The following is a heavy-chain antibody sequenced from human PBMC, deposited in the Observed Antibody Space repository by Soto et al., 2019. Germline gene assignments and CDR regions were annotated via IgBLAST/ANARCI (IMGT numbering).Heavy chain of an antibody. J-gene: IGHJ4*02. Sequence: SQTLSLTCAISVYRVSSNSAAWNLISQSPSRGLEWLGRTYYRSKWYNDYAVSVKSRITINPDTSKNQFSLQLNSVTPEDTAVYYCARDVHLAAAGLVLPFDYRRQGTLVTASS. V-gene: IGHV6-1*01. CDR3: ARDVHLAAAGLVLPFDY. CDR1: VYRVSSNSAA. D-gene: IGHD6-13*01. CDR2: TYYRSKWYN.